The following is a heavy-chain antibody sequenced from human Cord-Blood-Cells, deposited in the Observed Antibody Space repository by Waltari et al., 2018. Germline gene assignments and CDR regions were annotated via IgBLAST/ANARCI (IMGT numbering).Heavy chain of an antibody. CDR3: ARGSRDIVVVPAASGAFDI. D-gene: IGHD2-2*01. CDR2: GST. Sequence: GSTYYNPSLKSRVTISVDTSKNQFSLKLSSVTAADTAMYYCARGSRDIVVVPAASGAFDIWGQGTMVTVSS. V-gene: IGHV4-31*02. J-gene: IGHJ3*02.